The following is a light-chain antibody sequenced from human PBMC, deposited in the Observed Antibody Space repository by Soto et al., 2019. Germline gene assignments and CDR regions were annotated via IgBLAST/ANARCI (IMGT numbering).Light chain of an antibody. CDR1: SGHSSYI. Sequence: QSVLTQSSSASTSLGSSVKLTCTLSSGHSSYIIAWHQQQPGKAPRYLMKLEGSGSYNKGSGVPDRFSGSSSGADRYLSISNLQFEDEADYYCETWDSNVRVFGGGTKLTVL. CDR2: LEGSGSY. V-gene: IGLV4-60*02. J-gene: IGLJ3*02. CDR3: ETWDSNVRV.